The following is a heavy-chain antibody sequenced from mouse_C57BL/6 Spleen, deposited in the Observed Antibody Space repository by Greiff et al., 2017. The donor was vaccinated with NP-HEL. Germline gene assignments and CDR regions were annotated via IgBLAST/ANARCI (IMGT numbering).Heavy chain of an antibody. J-gene: IGHJ4*01. V-gene: IGHV1-62-2*01. CDR2: FYPGSGSI. CDR3: ARHEESVAMDY. Sequence: VKLQESGAELVKPGASVKLSCKASGYTFTEYTIHWVKQRSGQGLEWIGWFYPGSGSIKYTEKFKDKATLTADKSSSTVYMERSSVTSEDSAVYFCARHEESVAMDYWGQGTSVTVSS. CDR1: GYTFTEYT.